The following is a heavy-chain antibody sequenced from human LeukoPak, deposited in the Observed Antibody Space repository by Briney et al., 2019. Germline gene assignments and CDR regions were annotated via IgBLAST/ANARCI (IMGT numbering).Heavy chain of an antibody. Sequence: GGSLRLSCVASGFTFSGSAIHWVRQAAGKGLEWVGRIKSKTENYATAYAASVKGRFTVSRDDLKNTAYLQMNSLKTEDTAVYYCASPPSTSPASMDLWGQGTTVTVSS. V-gene: IGHV3-73*01. J-gene: IGHJ6*02. CDR2: IKSKTENYAT. CDR3: ASPPSTSPASMDL. D-gene: IGHD2-2*01. CDR1: GFTFSGSA.